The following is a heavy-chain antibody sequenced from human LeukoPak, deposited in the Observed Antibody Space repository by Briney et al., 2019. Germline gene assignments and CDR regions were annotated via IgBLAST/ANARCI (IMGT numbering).Heavy chain of an antibody. J-gene: IGHJ4*02. V-gene: IGHV4-59*12. Sequence: SETLSLTCTVSGGSISSYYWSWIRQPPGKGLEWIGYIHYRGSTNYNPPLKSRVTISVDTSKNQFSLKLSSVTAADTAVYHCARGSSNWNPFDSWGQGALVTVSS. CDR2: IHYRGST. D-gene: IGHD1-20*01. CDR3: ARGSSNWNPFDS. CDR1: GGSISSYY.